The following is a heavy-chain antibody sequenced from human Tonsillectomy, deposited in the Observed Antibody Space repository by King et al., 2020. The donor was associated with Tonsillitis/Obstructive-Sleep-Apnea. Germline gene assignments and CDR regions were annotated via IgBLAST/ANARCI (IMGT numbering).Heavy chain of an antibody. J-gene: IGHJ3*02. V-gene: IGHV3-49*04. CDR1: GFTFGDYA. D-gene: IGHD1/OR15-1a*01. CDR2: IRSKAYGGTT. Sequence: VQLVESGGGLVQPGRSLRLSCTAPGFTFGDYAMSWVRQAPGKGLEWVGFIRSKAYGGTTEYAASVKGRFTISRDDSKSIAYLQMNSLKTEDTAVYYCTRLPSRLLSTTNDAFDIWGQGTMVTVSS. CDR3: TRLPSRLLSTTNDAFDI.